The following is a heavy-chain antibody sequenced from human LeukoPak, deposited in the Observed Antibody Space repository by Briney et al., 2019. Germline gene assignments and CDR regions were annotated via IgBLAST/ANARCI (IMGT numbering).Heavy chain of an antibody. Sequence: ASVKVSCKASGYTFTSSGISWVRQAPGQGLEWMGWINTYNGNTNYAQKLQGRVTMATDTPTSTAYMELRSLRSDDTAVYYCARDEQWLVPISRPFYGMDVWGQGTTVTVSS. J-gene: IGHJ6*02. D-gene: IGHD6-19*01. V-gene: IGHV1-18*01. CDR2: INTYNGNT. CDR1: GYTFTSSG. CDR3: ARDEQWLVPISRPFYGMDV.